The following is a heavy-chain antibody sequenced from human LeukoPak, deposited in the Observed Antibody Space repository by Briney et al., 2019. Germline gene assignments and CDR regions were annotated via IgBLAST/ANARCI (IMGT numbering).Heavy chain of an antibody. CDR2: IYYSGST. V-gene: IGHV4-39*07. Sequence: PSETLSLTCTVSGGSISSSSDYWGWIRQPPGKGLEWIGSIYYSGSTNYNPSLKSRVTISVDTSKNQFSLKLSSVTAADTAVYYCARGPKQLVPRYFQHWGQGTPVTVSS. J-gene: IGHJ1*01. CDR1: GGSISSSSDY. CDR3: ARGPKQLVPRYFQH. D-gene: IGHD6-13*01.